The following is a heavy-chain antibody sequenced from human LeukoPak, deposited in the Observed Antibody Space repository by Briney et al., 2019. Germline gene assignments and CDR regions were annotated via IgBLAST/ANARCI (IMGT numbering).Heavy chain of an antibody. Sequence: ASVKVSCKASGYTFTSYYMHWVRQAPGQGLEWMGIINPSGDSTSSAQKYQGRVTMTRDMSTSTVYMALSSLRTEDTAVYYCARGRHSYESSDYYYEGDAFDIWGQGTMVTVSS. CDR1: GYTFTSYY. CDR2: INPSGDST. CDR3: ARGRHSYESSDYYYEGDAFDI. V-gene: IGHV1-46*01. J-gene: IGHJ3*02. D-gene: IGHD3-22*01.